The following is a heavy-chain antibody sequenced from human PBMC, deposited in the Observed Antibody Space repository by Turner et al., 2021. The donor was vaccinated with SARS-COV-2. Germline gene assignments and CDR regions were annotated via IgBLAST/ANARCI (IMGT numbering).Heavy chain of an antibody. Sequence: EVRLVQSGAEVREPGESLQISCKGSGYTFTSFWIGWVRQVPGKGLEWLGIIYPGDSDTQYNPSFEGQVTISADKSLNTAYLQWSSLEASDTAMYCCARGFLNFDIWGQGTLVSVSA. V-gene: IGHV5-51*03. CDR2: IYPGDSDT. CDR3: ARGFLNFDI. J-gene: IGHJ4*02. CDR1: GYTFTSFW.